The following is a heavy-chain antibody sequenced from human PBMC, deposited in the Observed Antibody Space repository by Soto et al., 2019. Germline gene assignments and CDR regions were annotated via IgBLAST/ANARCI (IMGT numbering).Heavy chain of an antibody. Sequence: QPGGSLRLSCAASGFTFSSYGMHWVRQAPGKGLEWVAVIWYDGSNKYYADSVKGRFTISRDNSKNTLYLQMNSLRAEDTAVYYCARAPRYCSGGSCFVGGVWGQGTTVTVSS. CDR1: GFTFSSYG. J-gene: IGHJ6*02. CDR3: ARAPRYCSGGSCFVGGV. CDR2: IWYDGSNK. D-gene: IGHD2-15*01. V-gene: IGHV3-33*01.